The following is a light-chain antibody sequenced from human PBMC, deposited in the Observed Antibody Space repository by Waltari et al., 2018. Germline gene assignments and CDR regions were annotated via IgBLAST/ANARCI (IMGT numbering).Light chain of an antibody. Sequence: DIVMTQSPLSLPVTPGEPASISCRSSQSLLYSNGYNYLDWYLQKPGQSPQVLVYLGSNRASGVPDRFRGSGSGTDFTLKISRVEAEDVGVYYCMQALQTPYTFGQGTKLEIK. CDR1: QSLLYSNGYNY. CDR2: LGS. J-gene: IGKJ2*01. CDR3: MQALQTPYT. V-gene: IGKV2-28*01.